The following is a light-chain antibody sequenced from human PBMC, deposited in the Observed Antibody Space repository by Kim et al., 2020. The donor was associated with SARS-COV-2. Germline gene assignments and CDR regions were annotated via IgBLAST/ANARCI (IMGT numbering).Light chain of an antibody. Sequence: EIVMTQSPATLSVSPGERATLSCRASQSVSSNLAWYQQKPGQAPRLLISGASTRATGITARFSGSGSGTEFTLTISSLQSEDVAVYFCQQYNNWPPDTFGQGTRLEIK. CDR2: GAS. CDR3: QQYNNWPPDT. J-gene: IGKJ5*01. V-gene: IGKV3-15*01. CDR1: QSVSSN.